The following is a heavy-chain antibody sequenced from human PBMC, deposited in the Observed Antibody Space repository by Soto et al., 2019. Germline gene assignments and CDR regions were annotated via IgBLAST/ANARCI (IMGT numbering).Heavy chain of an antibody. CDR1: GFTFSTYS. D-gene: IGHD1-26*01. V-gene: IGHV3-21*02. Sequence: EVQLVESGGGLVKPGGSLRLSCVASGFTFSTYSMNWVRQAPGKGLEWVADITTSSSFRFYADSVKGRFTFSRDDAKNSLYRQWNTLRAEDTGVYYCASDVGVALPTITLDSCGQGTLVIVSS. J-gene: IGHJ4*02. CDR3: ASDVGVALPTITLDS. CDR2: ITTSSSFR.